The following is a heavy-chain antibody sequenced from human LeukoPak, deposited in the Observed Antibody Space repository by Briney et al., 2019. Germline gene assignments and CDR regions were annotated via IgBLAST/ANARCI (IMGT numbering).Heavy chain of an antibody. CDR1: GFTFSSYA. CDR2: ISYDGSNK. CDR3: AKDRLGGPYFFHY. Sequence: GRSLRLSCAASGFTFSSYAMHWVRQAPGKGLEWVAVISYDGSNKHYADSVKGRFTISRDNSKNTLYLQINSLRAEDTAVYFCAKDRLGGPYFFHYWGQGTLVTVSS. V-gene: IGHV3-30*04. J-gene: IGHJ4*02. D-gene: IGHD3-16*01.